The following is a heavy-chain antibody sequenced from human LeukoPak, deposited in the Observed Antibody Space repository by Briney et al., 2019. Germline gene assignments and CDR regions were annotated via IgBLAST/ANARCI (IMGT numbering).Heavy chain of an antibody. J-gene: IGHJ6*03. CDR2: ISSSSSTI. Sequence: GGSLRLSCAASGFTFSSYSMNWVRQVPGKGMVWVSYISSSSSTIYYADSVKGRFTISRDNAKNSLYLQMNSLRAEDTAVYYCARDASIAMVREVSDMDVWGKGTTVTVSS. CDR3: ARDASIAMVREVSDMDV. V-gene: IGHV3-48*01. D-gene: IGHD3-10*01. CDR1: GFTFSSYS.